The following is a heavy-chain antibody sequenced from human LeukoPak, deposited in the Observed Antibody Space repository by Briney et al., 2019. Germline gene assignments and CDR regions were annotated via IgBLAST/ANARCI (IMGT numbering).Heavy chain of an antibody. CDR3: AKDPPSPRIVGATTVDY. CDR2: ISGSGGST. Sequence: QPGGSLRLSCAASGFTFSSYAMSWVRQAPGKGLEWVSAISGSGGSTYYADSVKGRFTISRDNSKNTLYLQMNSLRAEDTAVYYCAKDPPSPRIVGATTVDYWGQGTLVTVSS. D-gene: IGHD1-26*01. V-gene: IGHV3-23*01. J-gene: IGHJ4*02. CDR1: GFTFSSYA.